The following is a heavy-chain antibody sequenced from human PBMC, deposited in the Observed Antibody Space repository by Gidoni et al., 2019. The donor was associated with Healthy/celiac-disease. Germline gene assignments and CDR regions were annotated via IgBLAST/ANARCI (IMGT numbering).Heavy chain of an antibody. CDR1: GFTSRSYA. J-gene: IGHJ6*02. CDR3: AKGPPTSIAAAGRGDYYYYGMDV. Sequence: EVQLLESGGGLVQPGGSLSLSCAASGFTSRSYAMSCVRQAPGKGLAWVSAISGSGGSTYYADSVKGRFTISRDNSKNTLYLQMNSLRAEDTAVYYCAKGPPTSIAAAGRGDYYYYGMDVWGQGTTVTVSS. D-gene: IGHD6-13*01. CDR2: ISGSGGST. V-gene: IGHV3-23*01.